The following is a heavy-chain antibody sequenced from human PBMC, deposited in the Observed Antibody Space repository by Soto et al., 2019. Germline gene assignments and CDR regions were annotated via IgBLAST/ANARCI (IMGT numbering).Heavy chain of an antibody. CDR1: GGSISSSSYY. J-gene: IGHJ5*02. V-gene: IGHV4-39*01. CDR2: IYYSGST. D-gene: IGHD3-10*01. Sequence: SETLSLTCTVSGGSISSSSYYWVWIRQPPGKGLEWIGSIYYSGSTYYNPSLKSRVTISVDTSKNQFSLKLSSVTAADTAVYYCARSGLLLGWFDPWGQGTLVTVSS. CDR3: ARSGLLLGWFDP.